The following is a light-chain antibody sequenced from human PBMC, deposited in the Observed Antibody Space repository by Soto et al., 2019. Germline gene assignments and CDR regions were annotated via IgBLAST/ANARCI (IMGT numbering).Light chain of an antibody. J-gene: IGLJ2*01. CDR3: QTWVTGIQV. CDR2: LNSDGSH. CDR1: SGHSSYA. V-gene: IGLV4-69*01. Sequence: QAVVTQSPSASAPLGASVKLTCTLSSGHSSYAIAWHQQQPEKGPRYLMKLNSDGSHSKGDGIPDRFSGSSSGAERYLTISSLQSEDEADYYCQTWVTGIQVFGGGTKLTVL.